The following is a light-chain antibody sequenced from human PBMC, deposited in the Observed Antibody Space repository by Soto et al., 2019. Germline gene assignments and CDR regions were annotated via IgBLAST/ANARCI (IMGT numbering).Light chain of an antibody. CDR2: RAS. CDR3: QHYNRWPLT. CDR1: QSISSN. Sequence: VMTQSPATLSVSPGERATLSCRASQSISSNLAWYQQKLGQAPRLFIFRASSRATGIPARFSGSGSGTEFNMTISSLQSEDFGVYYCQHYNRWPLTFGGGTKVDI. J-gene: IGKJ4*01. V-gene: IGKV3-15*01.